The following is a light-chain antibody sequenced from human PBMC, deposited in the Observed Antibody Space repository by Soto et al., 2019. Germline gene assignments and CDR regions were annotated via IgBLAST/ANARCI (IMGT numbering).Light chain of an antibody. CDR2: AAS. CDR1: PGISNY. Sequence: DIPMTQSPYSLSASVGDRVTITCRASPGISNYLAWYQQKPGKVPKLLIYAASTLQSGVPSRFSGSGSGTDFTLTSSSLQPEDVATYYCQKYNSAPLTFGGGTKVEIK. J-gene: IGKJ4*01. V-gene: IGKV1-27*01. CDR3: QKYNSAPLT.